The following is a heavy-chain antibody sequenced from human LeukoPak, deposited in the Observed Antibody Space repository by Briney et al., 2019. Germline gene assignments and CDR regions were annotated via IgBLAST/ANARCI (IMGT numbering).Heavy chain of an antibody. J-gene: IGHJ4*02. D-gene: IGHD5-18*01. Sequence: SETLSLTCTVSGGSISSYYWSWIQQPPGKGLEWIGYIYYSGSTNYNPSLKSRVTISVDTSKNQFSLKLSSVTAADTVVYYCARLGYSYGYMYYFDYWGQGTLVTVSS. CDR3: ARLGYSYGYMYYFDY. CDR1: GGSISSYY. V-gene: IGHV4-59*08. CDR2: IYYSGST.